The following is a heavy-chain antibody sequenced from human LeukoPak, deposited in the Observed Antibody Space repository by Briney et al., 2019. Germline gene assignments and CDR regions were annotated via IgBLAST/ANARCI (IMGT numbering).Heavy chain of an antibody. Sequence: SQTLSLTCTVSGGSISSGDYYWSWIRQPPGKGLEWIGYIYYSGSTYYNPSLKSRVTISVDTSKNQFSLKLSSVTAADTAVYYCARVGYSGYPPQQLVDYWGQGTLVTVSS. J-gene: IGHJ4*02. V-gene: IGHV4-30-4*08. D-gene: IGHD5-12*01. CDR1: GGSISSGDYY. CDR2: IYYSGST. CDR3: ARVGYSGYPPQQLVDY.